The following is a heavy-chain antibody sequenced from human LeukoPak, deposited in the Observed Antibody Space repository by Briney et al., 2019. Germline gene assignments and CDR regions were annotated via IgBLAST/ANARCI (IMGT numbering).Heavy chain of an antibody. CDR1: GGSISSYY. J-gene: IGHJ5*02. V-gene: IGHV4-59*01. CDR2: IYYSGST. D-gene: IGHD3-22*01. CDR3: ARSPYYGSSGYYLNRWFDP. Sequence: SETLSLTCTVSGGSISSYYWSWIRQPPGKGLEWIGYIYYSGSTNYNPSLKSRVTISVDTSKNQFSLKLSSVTAADTAVYYCARSPYYGSSGYYLNRWFDPWGQGTLVTVSS.